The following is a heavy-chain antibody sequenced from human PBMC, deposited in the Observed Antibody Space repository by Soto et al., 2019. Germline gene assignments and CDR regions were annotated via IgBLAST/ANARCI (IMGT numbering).Heavy chain of an antibody. Sequence: EVQLLESGGGLVQPGGSLRLCYAASGFTFSSYAMSWVRQAPGKGLEWVSAISGSGSSTYYADSVKGRFTISRDNSKNTLYLQMNSLRAEDTAVYYCAKTSTVIAAAGTKYFQLWGQGTLVTVSS. D-gene: IGHD6-13*01. CDR3: AKTSTVIAAAGTKYFQL. CDR1: GFTFSSYA. V-gene: IGHV3-23*01. CDR2: ISGSGSST. J-gene: IGHJ1*01.